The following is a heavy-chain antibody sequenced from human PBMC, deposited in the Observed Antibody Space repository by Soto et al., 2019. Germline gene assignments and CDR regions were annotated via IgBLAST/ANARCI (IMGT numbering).Heavy chain of an antibody. CDR1: GGSISSGGYS. J-gene: IGHJ5*02. D-gene: IGHD3-3*01. Sequence: PSETLSLTCAVSGGSISSGGYSWSWIRQPPGKGLEWIGYIYHSGSTYYNPSLKSRVTISVDRSKNQFSLKLSSVTAADTAVYYCARPTYYDFWSGPNWFDPWGQGTLVTVSS. CDR3: ARPTYYDFWSGPNWFDP. V-gene: IGHV4-30-2*01. CDR2: IYHSGST.